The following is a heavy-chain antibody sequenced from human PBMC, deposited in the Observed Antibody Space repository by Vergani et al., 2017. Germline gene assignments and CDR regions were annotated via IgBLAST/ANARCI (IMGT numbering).Heavy chain of an antibody. V-gene: IGHV3-33*01. CDR1: GFTFSSYG. CDR2: IWYDGSNK. CDR3: ARGSITIFGVDDWGAFDI. J-gene: IGHJ3*02. Sequence: VQLLESGGGLVQPGGSLRLSCAASGFTFSSYGMHWVRQAPGKGLEWVAVIWYDGSNKYYADSVKGRFTISRDNSKNTLYLQMNSLRAEDTAVYYCARGSITIFGVDDWGAFDIWGQGTMVTVSS. D-gene: IGHD3-3*01.